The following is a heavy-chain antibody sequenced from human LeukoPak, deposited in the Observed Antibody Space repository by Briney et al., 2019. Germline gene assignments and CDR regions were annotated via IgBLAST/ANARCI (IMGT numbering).Heavy chain of an antibody. V-gene: IGHV1-2*02. CDR3: ARDSYSGNYGNYYYYYMDV. CDR2: INPNSGGT. J-gene: IGHJ6*03. CDR1: GYTFTGYS. D-gene: IGHD1-26*01. Sequence: GASVKVSCKASGYTFTGYSIHWVRQAPGQGLEWMGWINPNSGGTNYAQKFQGRVTMTRDTSISTAYMELSRLRSDDTAVYYCARDSYSGNYGNYYYYYMDVWGKGTTVTISS.